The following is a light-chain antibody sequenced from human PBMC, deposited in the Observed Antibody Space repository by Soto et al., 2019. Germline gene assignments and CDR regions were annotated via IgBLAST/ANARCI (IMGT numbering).Light chain of an antibody. J-gene: IGKJ4*02. CDR1: QSIDSW. Sequence: DIQMTQSPSTLSASVGDRVTIACRASQSIDSWLAWYQQKPGKAPKFLIYDASDLESGVPSRFSSSVSGTEFTLTISSLHPHESASYYCRQYRGNPLTFGRGTKVEMK. V-gene: IGKV1-5*01. CDR3: RQYRGNPLT. CDR2: DAS.